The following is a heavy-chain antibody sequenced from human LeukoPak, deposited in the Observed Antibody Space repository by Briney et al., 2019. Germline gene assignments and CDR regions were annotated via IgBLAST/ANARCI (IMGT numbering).Heavy chain of an antibody. D-gene: IGHD5-18*01. CDR1: GFTFDDYA. J-gene: IGHJ6*03. V-gene: IGHV3-9*01. Sequence: RPGGSLRLSCAASGFTFDDYAMHWVRQAPGKGLECVSGISWNSGSIGYADSVKGRFTISRDNAKNSLYLQMNSLRAEDTALYYCAKDKTAMAPYWDYYMDVWGKGTTVTVSS. CDR2: ISWNSGSI. CDR3: AKDKTAMAPYWDYYMDV.